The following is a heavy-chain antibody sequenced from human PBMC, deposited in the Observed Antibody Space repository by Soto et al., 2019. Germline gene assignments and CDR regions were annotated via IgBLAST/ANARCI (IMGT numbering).Heavy chain of an antibody. CDR1: GGSISSYY. CDR3: ARDLAPPGPVGRGWYFDL. V-gene: IGHV4-59*01. J-gene: IGHJ2*01. Sequence: QVQLQESGPGLVKPSETLSLTCTVSGGSISSYYWSWIRQPPGKGLEWIGYIYYSGSTNYNPSLKSRVAISVDTSKNQFSLKLSSVTAADTAVYYCARDLAPPGPVGRGWYFDLWGRGTLVTVSS. CDR2: IYYSGST. D-gene: IGHD1-26*01.